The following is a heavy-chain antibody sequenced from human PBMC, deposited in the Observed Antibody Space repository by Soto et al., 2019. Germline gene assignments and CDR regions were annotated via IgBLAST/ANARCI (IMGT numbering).Heavy chain of an antibody. CDR1: GYNFLDYG. D-gene: IGHD1-26*01. CDR2: ISPYSGVT. CDR3: ARGVTSGSFPPFDL. Sequence: ASVKVSCKTSGYNFLDYGVSWVRQVPGQGLEWMGWISPYSGVTLYAQNFQDRVSITTDTSTKVAYMEMTTLKSDDTAVYYCARGVTSGSFPPFDLWGQGTLVTVSS. V-gene: IGHV1-18*01. J-gene: IGHJ4*02.